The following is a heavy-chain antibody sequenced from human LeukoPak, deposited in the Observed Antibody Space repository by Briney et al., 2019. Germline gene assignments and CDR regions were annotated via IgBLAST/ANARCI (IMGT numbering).Heavy chain of an antibody. CDR2: IYSGGST. CDR1: GSTVSSNY. V-gene: IGHV3-66*02. CDR3: ARDLAGYGYFDY. Sequence: GGSLRLSCAASGSTVSSNYMSWVRQAPGKGLEWVSVIYSGGSTYYADSVKGRFTISRDNSKNTLYLQMNSLRAEDTAVYYCARDLAGYGYFDYWGQGTLVTVSS. D-gene: IGHD2-2*03. J-gene: IGHJ4*02.